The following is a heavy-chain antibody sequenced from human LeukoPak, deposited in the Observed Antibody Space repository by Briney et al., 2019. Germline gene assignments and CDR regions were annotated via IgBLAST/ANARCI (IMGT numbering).Heavy chain of an antibody. J-gene: IGHJ4*02. D-gene: IGHD6-19*01. CDR2: IKGDGSEK. CDR3: ATLSGYSSGWPHFDY. Sequence: PGGSLRLSCAASGFNFGPYWMSWVRQAPGKGPEWVANIKGDGSEKFYANSVKGRFTISRDNAKNLLFLQMNSLRAEDTAVYYCATLSGYSSGWPHFDYWGQGTLVTVSS. CDR1: GFNFGPYW. V-gene: IGHV3-7*03.